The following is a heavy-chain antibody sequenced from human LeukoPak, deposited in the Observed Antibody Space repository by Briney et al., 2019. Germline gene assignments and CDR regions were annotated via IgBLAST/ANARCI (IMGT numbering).Heavy chain of an antibody. CDR2: ISYDGSNK. D-gene: IGHD6-13*01. J-gene: IGHJ4*02. Sequence: PGGSLRLSCAASGFTFSSYGMHWVRQAPGKGLEWVAVISYDGSNKYYADPVKGRFTISRDNSKNTLYLQMNSLRAEDTAVYCCAKDFISIAAAGTVDYWGQGTLVTVSS. CDR1: GFTFSSYG. CDR3: AKDFISIAAAGTVDY. V-gene: IGHV3-30*18.